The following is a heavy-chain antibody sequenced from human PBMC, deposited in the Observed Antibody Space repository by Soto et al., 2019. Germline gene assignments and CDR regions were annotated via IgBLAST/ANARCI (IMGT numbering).Heavy chain of an antibody. V-gene: IGHV4-59*01. D-gene: IGHD1-26*01. CDR2: IHYGGSV. Sequence: SSTXSLTCNISVTSISRDHCILIRQPPGRGLEWIGLIHYGGSVNRRPSFRSRATLSEDQSKNQFSLQLDSVTTADTAVYFCEGGRELDRFDYWGQG. CDR1: VTSISRDH. CDR3: EGGRELDRFDY. J-gene: IGHJ4*02.